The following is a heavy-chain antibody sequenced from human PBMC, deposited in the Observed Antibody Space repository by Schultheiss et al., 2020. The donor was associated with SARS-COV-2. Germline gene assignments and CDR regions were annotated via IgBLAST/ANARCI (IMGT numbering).Heavy chain of an antibody. Sequence: PGGSLSLSCAASGFTFSSYWMTWVRQTPGKGLEWVAHIKQDGSEKYYVDSVKGRFTISRDNANNSLYLQMNSLRAEDTAVYYCTRGGRVPDYWGQGTLVTVSS. V-gene: IGHV3-7*03. CDR3: TRGGRVPDY. CDR1: GFTFSSYW. CDR2: IKQDGSEK. J-gene: IGHJ4*02. D-gene: IGHD3-10*01.